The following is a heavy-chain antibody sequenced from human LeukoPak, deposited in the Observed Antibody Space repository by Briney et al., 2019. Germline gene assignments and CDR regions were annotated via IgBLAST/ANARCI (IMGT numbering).Heavy chain of an antibody. D-gene: IGHD6-13*01. Sequence: PGGSLRLFCAASGFTFDDYAMHWVRQAPGKGLEWVSGISWNSGSIGYADSVKGRFTISRDNAKNSLYLQMNSLRAEDMALYYCAKGLGSSSWFSFDYWGQGTLVTVSS. CDR2: ISWNSGSI. J-gene: IGHJ4*02. CDR1: GFTFDDYA. V-gene: IGHV3-9*03. CDR3: AKGLGSSSWFSFDY.